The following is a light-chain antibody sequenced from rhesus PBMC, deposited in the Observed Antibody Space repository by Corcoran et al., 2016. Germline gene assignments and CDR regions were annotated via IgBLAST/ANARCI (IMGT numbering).Light chain of an antibody. Sequence: DIVMTQTPLSLPVTPGEPASISCRSSQRLLDSEGGNTYLEWYLQKTGQSPQPLFYEVSNRASGVPDRFSGSGSETDFTRKISRVEAGDVGVYYCMQGIEYPYSFGQGTKVEIK. J-gene: IGKJ2*01. CDR1: QRLLDSEGGNTY. CDR3: MQGIEYPYS. V-gene: IGKV2S20*01. CDR2: EVS.